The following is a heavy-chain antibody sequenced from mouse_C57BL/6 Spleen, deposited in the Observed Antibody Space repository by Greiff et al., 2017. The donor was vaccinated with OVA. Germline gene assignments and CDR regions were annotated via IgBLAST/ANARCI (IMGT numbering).Heavy chain of an antibody. CDR3: ARRGEYYSNYFDD. CDR1: GYTFTSYW. Sequence: VQLQQPGAELVMPGASVKLSCKASGYTFTSYWMHWVKQRPGQGLEWIGEIDPSDSYTNYNQKFKGKSTLTVDKSSSTAYMQLSSLTSEDSAVYYCARRGEYYSNYFDDWGQGTTLTVSS. J-gene: IGHJ2*01. CDR2: IDPSDSYT. D-gene: IGHD2-5*01. V-gene: IGHV1-69*01.